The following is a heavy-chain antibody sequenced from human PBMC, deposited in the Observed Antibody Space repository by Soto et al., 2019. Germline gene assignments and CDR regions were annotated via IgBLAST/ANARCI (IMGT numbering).Heavy chain of an antibody. CDR1: GDSVTSGSYY. V-gene: IGHV4-61*03. Sequence: SETLSLTCIVSGDSVTSGSYYWTWLRQPPGKGLEWIGYISYTGRTKYNPSLQSRVTISVDTSKNDFSLNLSSVAAADTAVYFCAREWGLLPYYFMNVWGHGTLVTVSS. J-gene: IGHJ4*01. D-gene: IGHD1-26*01. CDR3: AREWGLLPYYFMNV. CDR2: ISYTGRT.